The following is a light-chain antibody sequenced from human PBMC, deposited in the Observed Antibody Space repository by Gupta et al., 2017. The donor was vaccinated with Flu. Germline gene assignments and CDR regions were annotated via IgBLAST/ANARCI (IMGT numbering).Light chain of an antibody. CDR1: SSNIGNNY. J-gene: IGLJ3*02. CDR3: GTWDSTLSVWV. CDR2: ENN. V-gene: IGLV1-51*02. Sequence: SVLTQPPSVSAAPGQKVTISCSGSSSNIGNNYVSWYQQLPGAAPTLLIYENNKRPSGIPDRFSGSKSGTSATLGISGLQTGDEADYYCGTWDSTLSVWVFGGGTKVTVL.